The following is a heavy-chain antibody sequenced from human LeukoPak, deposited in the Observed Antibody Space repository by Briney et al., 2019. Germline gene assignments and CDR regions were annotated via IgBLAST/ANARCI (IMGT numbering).Heavy chain of an antibody. J-gene: IGHJ4*02. Sequence: ASVKVSCKVSGYTLTELSMHWVRQAPGKGLEWMGGFDPEDGETIYAQKFQGRVTMTEDTSTDTAYMELSSLRSEDTAVYYCATGVIVGATPAHYFDYWGQGTLVTVSS. V-gene: IGHV1-24*01. CDR2: FDPEDGET. CDR3: ATGVIVGATPAHYFDY. D-gene: IGHD1-26*01. CDR1: GYTLTELS.